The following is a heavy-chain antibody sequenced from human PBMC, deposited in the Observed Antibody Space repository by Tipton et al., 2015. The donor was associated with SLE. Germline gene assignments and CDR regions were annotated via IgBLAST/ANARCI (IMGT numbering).Heavy chain of an antibody. J-gene: IGHJ5*02. D-gene: IGHD5-12*01. V-gene: IGHV4-59*01. Sequence: TLSLTCAVYGGSISSYYWSWIRQPPGKGLEWIGYIYYSGSTNYNPSLKSRVTISVDTSKNQFSLKLSSVTAADTAVYYCARASGGLAHSGPYPWWFDPWGQGTLVTVSS. CDR1: GGSISSYY. CDR3: ARASGGLAHSGPYPWWFDP. CDR2: IYYSGST.